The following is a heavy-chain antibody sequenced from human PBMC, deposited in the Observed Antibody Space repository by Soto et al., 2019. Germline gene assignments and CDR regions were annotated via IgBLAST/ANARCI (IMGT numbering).Heavy chain of an antibody. CDR3: ARDYDFWSGSGRGLNGMDV. CDR1: GGSISSGGYY. V-gene: IGHV4-31*03. Sequence: PSETLSLTCTVSGGSISSGGYYWSWIRQHPGKGLVWIGYIYYSGSTYYYLSLKSRVTISVDTSKNQFSLKLSSVTAADTAVYYCARDYDFWSGSGRGLNGMDVWGQGTTVTVSS. CDR2: IYYSGST. D-gene: IGHD3-3*01. J-gene: IGHJ6*02.